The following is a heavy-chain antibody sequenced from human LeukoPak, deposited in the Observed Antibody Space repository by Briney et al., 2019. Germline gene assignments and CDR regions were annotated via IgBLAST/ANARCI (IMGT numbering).Heavy chain of an antibody. J-gene: IGHJ6*02. Sequence: GGSLRLSCAASGFTFSNFAMHWVRQAPGKGLEWVAVISYDGDNEYYADSAKGQFTISRDNSKDRLYLQMNSLRPEDTAMYYCARVRGGRSWYYYGMDVWGRGTTVTVSS. CDR3: ARVRGGRSWYYYGMDV. V-gene: IGHV3-30-3*01. CDR2: ISYDGDNE. D-gene: IGHD3-16*01. CDR1: GFTFSNFA.